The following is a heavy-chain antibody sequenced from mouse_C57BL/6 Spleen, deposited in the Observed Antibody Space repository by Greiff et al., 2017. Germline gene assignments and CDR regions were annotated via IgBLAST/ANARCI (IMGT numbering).Heavy chain of an antibody. CDR3: SPYYSNRWFAY. D-gene: IGHD2-5*01. CDR1: GYAFSSSW. J-gene: IGHJ3*01. V-gene: IGHV1-82*01. Sequence: VQVVESGPELVKPGASVKISCKASGYAFSSSWMNWVKQRPGKGLEWIGRIYPGDGDTNYNGKFKGKATLTADKSASTAYMQLSSLTSEDSAVYFYSPYYSNRWFAYWGQGTLVTVSA. CDR2: IYPGDGDT.